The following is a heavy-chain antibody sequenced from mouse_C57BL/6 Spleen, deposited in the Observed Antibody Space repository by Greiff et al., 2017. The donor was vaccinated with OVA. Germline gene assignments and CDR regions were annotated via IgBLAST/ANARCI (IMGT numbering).Heavy chain of an antibody. Sequence: VQLKESGPELVKPGASVKISCKASGYSFTDYNMNWVKQSNGKSLEWIGVINPNYGTTSYNQKFKGKATLTVDQSSSTAYMQLNSLTSEDSAVYYCARESGFRTYAMDYWGQGTSVTVSS. CDR2: INPNYGTT. CDR1: GYSFTDYN. V-gene: IGHV1-39*01. J-gene: IGHJ4*01. D-gene: IGHD3-1*01. CDR3: ARESGFRTYAMDY.